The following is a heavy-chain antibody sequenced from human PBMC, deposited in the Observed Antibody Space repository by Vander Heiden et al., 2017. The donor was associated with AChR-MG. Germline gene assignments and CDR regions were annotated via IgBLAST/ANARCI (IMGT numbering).Heavy chain of an antibody. Sequence: RLSCAASGFTFSSYSMNWVRQAPGKGLEWVSSISSSSSYIYYADSVKGRFTISRDNAKNSLYLQMNSLRAEDTAVYYCARWSQLELPNWLGFYYYYGMDVWGQGTTVTVSS. CDR3: ARWSQLELPNWLGFYYYYGMDV. CDR1: GFTFSSYS. CDR2: ISSSSSYI. D-gene: IGHD1-7*01. V-gene: IGHV3-21*01. J-gene: IGHJ6*02.